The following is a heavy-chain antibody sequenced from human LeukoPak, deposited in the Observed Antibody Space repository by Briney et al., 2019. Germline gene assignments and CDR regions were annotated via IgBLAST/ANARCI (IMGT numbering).Heavy chain of an antibody. CDR3: ARRRAAAGTRGSWFDP. Sequence: ASVKVSCKASGYTFTSYGISWVRQAPGQGLEWMGWISAYNGNTNYAQKLQGRVTMTTDTSTSTAYMELRSLGSDDTAVYYCARRRAAAGTRGSWFDPWGQGTLVTVSS. CDR2: ISAYNGNT. CDR1: GYTFTSYG. J-gene: IGHJ5*02. D-gene: IGHD6-13*01. V-gene: IGHV1-18*01.